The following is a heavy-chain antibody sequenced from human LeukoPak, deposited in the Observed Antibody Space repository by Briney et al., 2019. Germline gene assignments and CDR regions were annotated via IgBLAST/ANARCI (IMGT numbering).Heavy chain of an antibody. J-gene: IGHJ4*02. CDR1: GFTLSSYG. V-gene: IGHV3-21*01. CDR2: ISSSSYYI. CDR3: ARAGFSDYGLPDW. D-gene: IGHD4-17*01. Sequence: PGGSLRLSCAASGFTLSSYGMHWVRQAPGKGLEWVSSISSSSYYIYYADSVKGRFTISRDNAKNSLYLQMNSLRAEDTAVYYCARAGFSDYGLPDWWGQGTLVTVSS.